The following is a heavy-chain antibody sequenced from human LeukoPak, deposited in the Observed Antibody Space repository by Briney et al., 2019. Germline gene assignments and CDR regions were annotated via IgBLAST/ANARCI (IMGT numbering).Heavy chain of an antibody. Sequence: PGGSLRLSCAASGFTLSSYAMNWVRQAPGKGLEWVATMSNDGSNKYYADSVKGRFTISRDHSKNMLYLQMNSLRAEDTALYYCARSTYYYDRGRFDYWGQGTLVTVSS. CDR2: MSNDGSNK. J-gene: IGHJ4*02. CDR3: ARSTYYYDRGRFDY. D-gene: IGHD3-16*01. CDR1: GFTLSSYA. V-gene: IGHV3-30*04.